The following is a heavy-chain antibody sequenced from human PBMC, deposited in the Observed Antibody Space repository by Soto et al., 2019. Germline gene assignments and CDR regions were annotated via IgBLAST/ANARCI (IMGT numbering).Heavy chain of an antibody. CDR1: GGSFSGYY. CDR3: ARGRGAGQWLAKGGWFDP. D-gene: IGHD6-19*01. Sequence: SETLSLTCAVYGGSFSGYYWSWIRQPPGKGLEWIGEINHSGSTNYNPSLKSRVTISVDTSKNQFSLKLSSVTAADTAVYYCARGRGAGQWLAKGGWFDPWGQGTLVTVSS. V-gene: IGHV4-34*01. J-gene: IGHJ5*02. CDR2: INHSGST.